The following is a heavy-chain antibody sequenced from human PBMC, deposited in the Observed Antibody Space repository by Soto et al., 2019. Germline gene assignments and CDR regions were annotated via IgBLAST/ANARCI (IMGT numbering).Heavy chain of an antibody. CDR2: ISSNGGST. Sequence: GGSLRLSCAASGFTFSSYAMHWVRQAPGKGLEYVSAISSNGGSTYYANSVKGRFTISRDNSKNTLYLQMGSLRAEDMAVYYCARDAYCGGDCYSGYFQHWGQGTLVTVSS. CDR3: ARDAYCGGDCYSGYFQH. CDR1: GFTFSSYA. V-gene: IGHV3-64*01. J-gene: IGHJ1*01. D-gene: IGHD2-21*02.